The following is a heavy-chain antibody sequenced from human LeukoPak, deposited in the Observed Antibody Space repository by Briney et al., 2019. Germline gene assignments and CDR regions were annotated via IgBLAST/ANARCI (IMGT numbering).Heavy chain of an antibody. V-gene: IGHV3-7*01. CDR3: ASFYCSGGSCYQYFSYYYMDV. Sequence: PGGSLRLSCAVSGFSFSGFSMSWVRQAPGKGLEWVAKMNEYGSEIFYVDSVKGRFTISRDNSKNSLYLQMDNLRAEDTAVYYCASFYCSGGSCYQYFSYYYMDVWGKGTTVTISS. CDR2: MNEYGSEI. CDR1: GFSFSGFS. D-gene: IGHD2-15*01. J-gene: IGHJ6*03.